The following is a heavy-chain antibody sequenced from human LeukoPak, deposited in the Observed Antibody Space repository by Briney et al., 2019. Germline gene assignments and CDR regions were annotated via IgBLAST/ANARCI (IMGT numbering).Heavy chain of an antibody. CDR1: GFTFSSYG. D-gene: IGHD6-13*01. Sequence: PGGSLRLSCAASGFTFSSYGMHWVRQAPGEGLEWVAVIWYDGSNKYYADSVKGRFTISRDNSKNTLYLQMNSLRAEDTAVYYCARVRGAQQLVSPFDYWGQGTLVTVSS. CDR3: ARVRGAQQLVSPFDY. CDR2: IWYDGSNK. J-gene: IGHJ4*02. V-gene: IGHV3-33*01.